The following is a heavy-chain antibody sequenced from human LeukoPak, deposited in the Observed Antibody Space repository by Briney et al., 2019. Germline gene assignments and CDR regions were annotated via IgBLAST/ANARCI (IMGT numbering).Heavy chain of an antibody. CDR2: LHYSGRM. J-gene: IGHJ4*02. D-gene: IGHD6-13*01. CDR3: ARHAQHLLPVYEIEY. CDR1: GASISIVS. Sequence: SETLSPTCTVFGASISIVSGNWIRQPPGKGLECIGYLHYSGRMNYNPSLKSRVTIPVDTSKNQFSLKLSSVTAADTAVYYCARHAQHLLPVYEIEYWGQGDLVTVSS. V-gene: IGHV4-59*08.